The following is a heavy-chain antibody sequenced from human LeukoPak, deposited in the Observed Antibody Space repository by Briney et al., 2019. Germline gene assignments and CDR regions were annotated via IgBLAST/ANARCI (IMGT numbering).Heavy chain of an antibody. J-gene: IGHJ4*02. D-gene: IGHD3-22*01. CDR1: GYTFTSYD. CDR2: MNPNSGNT. V-gene: IGHV1-8*03. Sequence: ASVKVSCKASGYTFTSYDINWVRQATGQGLEWMGWMNPNSGNTGYAQKFQGRVTITRNTSISTAYMELSSLRSEDTAVYYCARTTYYYDSSGYYTGSHYFDYWGQGTLVTVSS. CDR3: ARTTYYYDSSGYYTGSHYFDY.